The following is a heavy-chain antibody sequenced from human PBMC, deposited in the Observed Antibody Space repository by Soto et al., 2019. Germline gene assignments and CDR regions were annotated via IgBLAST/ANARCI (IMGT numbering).Heavy chain of an antibody. CDR2: IYSGGNT. V-gene: IGHV3-66*01. J-gene: IGHJ5*02. Sequence: EVQLVESGGGLVQPGESLRLSCAASGFTVSNNYMSWVRQAPGKGLEWVSFIYSGGNTYYADSVKGRFTISRDKSKNTLYLQMNNLRVEDTALYYCTRRPGSWGQGTLVTVSS. D-gene: IGHD7-27*01. CDR1: GFTVSNNY. CDR3: TRRPGS.